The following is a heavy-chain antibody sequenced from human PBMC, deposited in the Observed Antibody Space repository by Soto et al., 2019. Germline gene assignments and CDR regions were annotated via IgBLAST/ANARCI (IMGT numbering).Heavy chain of an antibody. Sequence: QVQLVQSGAEVKRPGASLKVSCKASGYTFTSYGINWVRQAPGQGPEWMGWISPYTGNTNYAQEFQGRVTMTADTSTSTAYMELRRLRSDDTAVYYCAREKGKAVTGTYYYYGMDVWGQGTTVTVSS. V-gene: IGHV1-18*04. CDR1: GYTFTSYG. D-gene: IGHD6-19*01. CDR2: ISPYTGNT. CDR3: AREKGKAVTGTYYYYGMDV. J-gene: IGHJ6*02.